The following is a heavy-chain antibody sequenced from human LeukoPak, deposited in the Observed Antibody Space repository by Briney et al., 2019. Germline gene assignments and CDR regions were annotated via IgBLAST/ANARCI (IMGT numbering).Heavy chain of an antibody. V-gene: IGHV4-38-2*02. CDR3: ARDPRYYYDSSGYYQLDY. J-gene: IGHJ4*02. D-gene: IGHD3-22*01. CDR2: IYHSGST. CDR1: GYSISSGYY. Sequence: PSETLSLTCTVSGYSISSGYYWGWIRQPPGKGLEWIGSIYHSGSTYYNPSHKSRVTISVDTSKNQFSLKLSSVTAADTAVYYCARDPRYYYDSSGYYQLDYWGQGTLVTVSS.